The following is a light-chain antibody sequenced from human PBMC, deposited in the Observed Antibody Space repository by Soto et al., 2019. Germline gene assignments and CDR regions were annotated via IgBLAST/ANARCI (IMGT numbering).Light chain of an antibody. CDR1: QGISSY. CDR3: QQYYSYHSPRT. V-gene: IGKV1-8*01. J-gene: IGKJ1*01. Sequence: AIRMTQSPSSFSASTGDRVTITCRASQGISSYLAWYQQKPGKAPKLLIYAASTLQSGVPSRFSGSGSGTDFTLTISCLQAEDFASCYCQQYYSYHSPRTFGQAAKMDIK. CDR2: AAS.